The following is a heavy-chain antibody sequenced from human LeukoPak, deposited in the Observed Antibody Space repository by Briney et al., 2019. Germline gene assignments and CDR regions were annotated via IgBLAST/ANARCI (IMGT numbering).Heavy chain of an antibody. CDR2: IIPIFGTA. D-gene: IGHD5-18*01. Sequence: SVKVSCKASGGTFSSYAISWVRQAPGQGLEWMGGIIPIFGTANYAQESQGRVTITADKSTSTAYMELSSLRSEDTAVYYCARDRVGYSYGPFDYWGQGTLVTVSS. J-gene: IGHJ4*02. CDR3: ARDRVGYSYGPFDY. V-gene: IGHV1-69*06. CDR1: GGTFSSYA.